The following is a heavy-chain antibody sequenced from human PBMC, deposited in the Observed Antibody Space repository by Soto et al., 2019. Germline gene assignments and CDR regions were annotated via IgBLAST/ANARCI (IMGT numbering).Heavy chain of an antibody. Sequence: QVHLQESGPGLVKPSQTLSLTCTVSGGSIISGGYYWSWIRQHPGKCLEWIGYIYYNGSPYYNPSLKSRVTISLDTSKNQFSMNLRSETAADTAVYYCARGVRGYSGYAPPDYWGQGTLVTVSS. D-gene: IGHD5-12*01. CDR1: GGSIISGGYY. CDR2: IYYNGSP. V-gene: IGHV4-31*03. CDR3: ARGVRGYSGYAPPDY. J-gene: IGHJ4*02.